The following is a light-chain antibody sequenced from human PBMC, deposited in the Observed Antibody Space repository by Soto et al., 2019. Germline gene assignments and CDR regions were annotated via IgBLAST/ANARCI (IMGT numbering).Light chain of an antibody. V-gene: IGLV2-8*01. CDR3: ISYAGSNNV. CDR1: SYDVGAYNF. Sequence: QSALTQPPSASGSPGQSITISCTGTSYDVGAYNFVSWYRQHPGKAPKLMIYEVNKRPSGVPDRFSGSKSGNTASLTVSGLQAEDEADYYCISYAGSNNVFGTGTKVTVL. J-gene: IGLJ1*01. CDR2: EVN.